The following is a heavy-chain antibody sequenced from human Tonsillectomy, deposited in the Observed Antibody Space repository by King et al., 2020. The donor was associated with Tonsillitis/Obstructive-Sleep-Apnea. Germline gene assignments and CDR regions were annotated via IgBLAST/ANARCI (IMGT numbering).Heavy chain of an antibody. Sequence: QLVQSGGGVVQPGRSLRLSCAASEFTFSSYAMHWVRQAPGKGLEWVAVISYDGSDKLYADSVKGRFTISRDNSKNTLYLHMNSLRAEDTALYYCARVRVPTATTPDYWGQGTLVTVAS. CDR1: EFTFSSYA. D-gene: IGHD2-2*01. CDR2: ISYDGSDK. CDR3: ARVRVPTATTPDY. J-gene: IGHJ4*02. V-gene: IGHV3-30*04.